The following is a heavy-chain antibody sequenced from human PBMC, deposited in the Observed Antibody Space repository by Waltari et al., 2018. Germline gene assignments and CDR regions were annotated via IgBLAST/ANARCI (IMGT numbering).Heavy chain of an antibody. V-gene: IGHV4-38-2*01. CDR1: GYSISSGYY. D-gene: IGHD4-17*01. Sequence: QVQLQESGPGLVKPSETLSLTCAVPGYSISSGYYWGWIRQPPGKGLEWIGSIYHSGSTYYNPSLKSRVTITVDTSKNQFSLKLSSVTAADTAVYYCARGRGDPMWFDPWGQGTLVTVSS. J-gene: IGHJ5*02. CDR2: IYHSGST. CDR3: ARGRGDPMWFDP.